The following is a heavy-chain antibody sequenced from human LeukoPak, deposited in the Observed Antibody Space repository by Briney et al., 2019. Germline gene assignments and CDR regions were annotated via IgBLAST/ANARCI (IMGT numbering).Heavy chain of an antibody. D-gene: IGHD4-11*01. Sequence: PGGSLRLSCAASGFTFSSYSMNWVRQAPGKGLEWVSSISSSSSYIYYADSVKGRFTISRDNAKNSLYLQMNSLRAEDTAVYYCARVYSNYGYYGMDVWGQGTTVTVSS. V-gene: IGHV3-21*01. J-gene: IGHJ6*02. CDR3: ARVYSNYGYYGMDV. CDR1: GFTFSSYS. CDR2: ISSSSSYI.